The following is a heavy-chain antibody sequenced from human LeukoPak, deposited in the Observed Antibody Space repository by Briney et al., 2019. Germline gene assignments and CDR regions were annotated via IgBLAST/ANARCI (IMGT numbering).Heavy chain of an antibody. CDR1: GFTFSIYG. Sequence: PGGSLRLSCTASGFTFSIYGMHSVRQAPGKGLEWAAAIQSDGSKEYYGDSERGRFTISTDDSKNTVYLQLNSLRVEDTAVYYCARDLAVGVCEFWGQGTLVIVSS. D-gene: IGHD6-19*01. CDR3: ARDLAVGVCEF. CDR2: IQSDGSKE. J-gene: IGHJ4*02. V-gene: IGHV3-33*01.